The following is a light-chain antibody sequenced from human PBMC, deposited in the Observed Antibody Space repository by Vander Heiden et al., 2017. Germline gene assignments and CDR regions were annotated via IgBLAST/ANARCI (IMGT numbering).Light chain of an antibody. V-gene: IGKV1-39*01. J-gene: IGKJ5*01. CDR1: QSISSY. CDR2: AAS. Sequence: DSYLTQPPSSLSVSVGETVTIACRASQSISSYLSWYQQKPRKATKRLIYAASSLQGGVPSRFSGSGSGTDFTLTSSSLPPTDFATYYCQQSYSTPITFGQGTRLEIK. CDR3: QQSYSTPIT.